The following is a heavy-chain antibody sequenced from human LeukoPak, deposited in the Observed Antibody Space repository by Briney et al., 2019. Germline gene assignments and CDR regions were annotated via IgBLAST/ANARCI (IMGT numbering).Heavy chain of an antibody. CDR3: ARAPRSAMIVVVKDAFDI. J-gene: IGHJ3*02. CDR2: IYHTGNT. V-gene: IGHV4-38-2*02. CDR1: TYSITRGYY. Sequence: PSETLSLTCSVSTYSITRGYYWGWVRQPPGKGLEWIGIIYHTGNTYYSPSLKSRVSISVDTSKNHFSLNLTSVTAADTAVYYCARAPRSAMIVVVKDAFDIWGQGTMVTVSS. D-gene: IGHD3-22*01.